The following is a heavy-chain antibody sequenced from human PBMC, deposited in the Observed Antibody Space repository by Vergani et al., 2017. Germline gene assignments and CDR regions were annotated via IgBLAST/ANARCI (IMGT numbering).Heavy chain of an antibody. CDR1: GGSFSGYY. CDR2: INHSGST. D-gene: IGHD3-22*01. CDR3: ARRPYYYDSSGYSKYYYYGMDV. J-gene: IGHJ6*02. V-gene: IGHV4-34*01. Sequence: QVQLQQWGAGLLKPSETLSLTCAVYGGSFSGYYWSWIRQPPGKGLEWIGVINHSGSTNYNPSLKSQVTISVDKSKTQFSLTLSAVTAADTAVYYCARRPYYYDSSGYSKYYYYGMDVWSQGTTVTVSS.